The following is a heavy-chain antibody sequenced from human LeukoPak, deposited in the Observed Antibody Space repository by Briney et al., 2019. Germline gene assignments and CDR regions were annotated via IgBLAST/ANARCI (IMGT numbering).Heavy chain of an antibody. V-gene: IGHV3-74*01. Sequence: EGSLRLSCAASCFSFRNAWMHWVRQAPGKGLVWVSRIKGDGSVTVYADSVKGRFTISRDNAKNTLYLQMNSLRVEDTAVYYCARSDWFDPWGQGTLVTVSS. CDR2: IKGDGSVT. CDR3: ARSDWFDP. J-gene: IGHJ5*02. D-gene: IGHD3-3*01. CDR1: CFSFRNAW.